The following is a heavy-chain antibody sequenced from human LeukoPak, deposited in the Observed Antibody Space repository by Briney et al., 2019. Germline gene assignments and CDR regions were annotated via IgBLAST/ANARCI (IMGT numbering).Heavy chain of an antibody. CDR2: IRAKIHDGTT. Sequence: GGSLRLSCTPSGFIFGDYNMNWVRQAPGKGLEWVGYIRAKIHDGTTDFAASVKGRFTISRDDSKSIAYLQMTSQKSEDTAVYYCSRGQKDPYGPEFDYWGQGTLVTVSS. V-gene: IGHV3-49*04. CDR3: SRGQKDPYGPEFDY. D-gene: IGHD3-10*01. J-gene: IGHJ4*02. CDR1: GFIFGDYN.